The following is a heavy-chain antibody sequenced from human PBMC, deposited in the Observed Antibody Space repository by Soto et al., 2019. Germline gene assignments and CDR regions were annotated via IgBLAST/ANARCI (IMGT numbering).Heavy chain of an antibody. J-gene: IGHJ4*02. D-gene: IGHD2-2*01. CDR3: ARGEGGYCSSTTCPATY. CDR1: GFTFSSYA. CDR2: ISYDGSNK. V-gene: IGHV3-30-3*01. Sequence: QVQLVESGGGVVQPGRSLRLSCAASGFTFSSYAMHWVRQALGKGLEWVAVISYDGSNKYYADAVKGRFTISRHNSKNTLYLQMNSLRGEDTAVYYCARGEGGYCSSTTCPATYWGQGTLITVSS.